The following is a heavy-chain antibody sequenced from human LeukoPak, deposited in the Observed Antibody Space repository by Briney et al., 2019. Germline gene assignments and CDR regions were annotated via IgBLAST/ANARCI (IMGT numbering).Heavy chain of an antibody. J-gene: IGHJ4*02. CDR1: GYTFTGYY. Sequence: ASVTVSCKASGYTFTGYYMHWVRQAPGQGLEWMGWINPNSGGTNYAQKFQGRVTMTRDTSISTAYMELSRLRSDDTAVYYCARDYYGSGSPDYWGQGTLVTVSS. CDR2: INPNSGGT. CDR3: ARDYYGSGSPDY. V-gene: IGHV1-2*02. D-gene: IGHD3-10*01.